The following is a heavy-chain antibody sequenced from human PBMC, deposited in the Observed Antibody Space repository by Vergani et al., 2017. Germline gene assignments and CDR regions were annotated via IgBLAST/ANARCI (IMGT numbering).Heavy chain of an antibody. CDR2: IYTSGST. D-gene: IGHD4-17*01. J-gene: IGHJ3*02. CDR1: GGSISSGSYY. V-gene: IGHV4-61*02. Sequence: QVQLQESGPGLVKPSETLSLTCAVSGGSISSGSYYWSWIRQPAGKGLEWIWRIYTSGSTNYNPSLKSRVTISVDTSKNQFSLKLSSVTAADTAVYYCARATVDAFDIWGQGTMVTVSS. CDR3: ARATVDAFDI.